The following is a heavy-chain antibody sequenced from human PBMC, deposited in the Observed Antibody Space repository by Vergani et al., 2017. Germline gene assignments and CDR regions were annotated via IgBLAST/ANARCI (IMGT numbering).Heavy chain of an antibody. Sequence: EVQLLESGGGLVQPGGSLRLSCAASGFTFSSYAMSWVRQAPGKGLEWVSAIYSGGSTYYADSVKGRFTISRDNSKNTLYLQMNSLRAEDTAVYYCARALRVAPSWGQGTLVTVSS. J-gene: IGHJ4*02. V-gene: IGHV3-23*01. CDR2: IYSGGST. CDR3: ARALRVAPS. CDR1: GFTFSSYA. D-gene: IGHD2-15*01.